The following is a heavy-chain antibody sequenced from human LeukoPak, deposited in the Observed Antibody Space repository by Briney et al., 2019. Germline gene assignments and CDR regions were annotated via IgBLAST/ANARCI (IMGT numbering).Heavy chain of an antibody. CDR2: IIPIFGTA. CDR3: ARVGYSSGWGKYYYYYGMDV. CDR1: GGTFSSYA. D-gene: IGHD6-19*01. V-gene: IGHV1-69*06. J-gene: IGHJ6*04. Sequence: ASVKVSCKASGGTFSSYAISWVRQAPGQGLEWMGGIIPIFGTANYAQKFQGRVTITADKSTSTAYMELRSLRSEDTAVYYCARVGYSSGWGKYYYYYGMDVWGKGTTVTVSS.